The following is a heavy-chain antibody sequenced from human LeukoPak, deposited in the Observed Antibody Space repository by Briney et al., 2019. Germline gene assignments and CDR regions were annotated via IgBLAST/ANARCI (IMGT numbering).Heavy chain of an antibody. J-gene: IGHJ4*02. D-gene: IGHD3-10*01. Sequence: PSGTLSLTCAVSAASISSRYWRSGVRQPPGKGLEWIGEIYQSGSTNYNPSLKSRVTISVDESQNQFSLNLSPVTAADTAVYYCSTVRGVTTFDNWGQGTLVTVSS. CDR3: STVRGVTTFDN. V-gene: IGHV4-4*02. CDR1: AASISSRYW. CDR2: IYQSGST.